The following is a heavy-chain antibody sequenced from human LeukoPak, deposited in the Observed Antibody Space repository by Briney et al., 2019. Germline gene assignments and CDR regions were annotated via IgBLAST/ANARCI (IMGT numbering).Heavy chain of an antibody. CDR2: ISAYNGNT. CDR3: ARSLSAAGPAGFDY. J-gene: IGHJ4*02. CDR1: GYTFTSYG. D-gene: IGHD6-13*01. V-gene: IGHV1-18*01. Sequence: GASVKVSCKASGYTFTSYGISWVRQAPRQGLEWMGWISAYNGNTNYAQKLQGRVTMTTDTSTSTAYMELRSLRSDDTAVYYCARSLSAAGPAGFDYWGQGTLVTVSS.